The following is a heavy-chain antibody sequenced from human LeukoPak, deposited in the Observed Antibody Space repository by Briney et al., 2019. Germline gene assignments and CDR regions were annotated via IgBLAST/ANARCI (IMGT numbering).Heavy chain of an antibody. Sequence: GESLKISCKASGYYFTDYWLGWERQMPGKGLEWMGIIYAGDSETRYSPSFKGQVTISADKSITTDYLQWDSLKASDTAMYYCARSVDCRGDGCYPNWFDSWGQGTLVTVSS. V-gene: IGHV5-51*01. J-gene: IGHJ5*01. D-gene: IGHD2-21*01. CDR3: ARSVDCRGDGCYPNWFDS. CDR1: GYYFTDYW. CDR2: IYAGDSET.